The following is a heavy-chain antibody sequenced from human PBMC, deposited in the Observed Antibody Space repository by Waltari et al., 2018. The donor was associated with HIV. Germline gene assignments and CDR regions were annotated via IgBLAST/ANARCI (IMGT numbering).Heavy chain of an antibody. Sequence: QVQLVESGGGVVQPGRSLRLSCAASGFTFSSHGMHWVRQAPGKGLEGVAVISYDGSNKYYADSVKGRFTISRDNSKNTLYLQMNSLRAEDTAVYYCAKSEYYYDSSGYAGGFGYWGQGTLVTVSS. D-gene: IGHD3-22*01. V-gene: IGHV3-30*18. CDR3: AKSEYYYDSSGYAGGFGY. J-gene: IGHJ4*02. CDR2: ISYDGSNK. CDR1: GFTFSSHG.